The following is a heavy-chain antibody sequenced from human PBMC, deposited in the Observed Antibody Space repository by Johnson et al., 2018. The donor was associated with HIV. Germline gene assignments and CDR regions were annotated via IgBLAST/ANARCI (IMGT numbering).Heavy chain of an antibody. CDR2: ISYDGSNK. J-gene: IGHJ3*02. CDR1: GFTFSSYG. D-gene: IGHD2-15*01. V-gene: IGHV3-30*19. Sequence: QVLLVESGGGVVQPGRSLRLSCAASGFTFSSYGMHWVRQAPGKGLEWVAVISYDGSNKYYADSVKGRFTISRDNSKNTLYLQMNSLRAEDTAVYYCAKEEDIWRLGLYRAFDIWGQGTMVTVSS. CDR3: AKEEDIWRLGLYRAFDI.